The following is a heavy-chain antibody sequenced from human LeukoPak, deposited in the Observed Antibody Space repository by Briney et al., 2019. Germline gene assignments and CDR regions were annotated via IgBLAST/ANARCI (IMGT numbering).Heavy chain of an antibody. Sequence: ASVKVSCKTSGYTFSSYEINWVRQPPGQGLEWMGWMNPNSGNTAHAQKFQGRVTMTRDVSIRTAYMELSSLRSEDTAVYYCVRLFVQEPSGWFDPWGQGTLVTVS. D-gene: IGHD3-10*01. V-gene: IGHV1-8*01. J-gene: IGHJ5*02. CDR3: VRLFVQEPSGWFDP. CDR2: MNPNSGNT. CDR1: GYTFSSYE.